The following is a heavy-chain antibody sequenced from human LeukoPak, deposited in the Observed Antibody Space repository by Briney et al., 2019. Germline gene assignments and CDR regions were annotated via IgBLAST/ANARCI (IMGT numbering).Heavy chain of an antibody. V-gene: IGHV3-64D*06. J-gene: IGHJ4*02. CDR1: GFIFSNYD. CDR3: VKMYDGY. CDR2: INNNGGRT. Sequence: GGSLRLSCSASGFIFSNYDMHWVRQAPGKGLEYVSAINNNGGRTYYADSVKGRFTVSRDNPKNTLYLQMSSLRAEDTAVYYCVKMYDGYWGQRTLVTVSS. D-gene: IGHD3-3*01.